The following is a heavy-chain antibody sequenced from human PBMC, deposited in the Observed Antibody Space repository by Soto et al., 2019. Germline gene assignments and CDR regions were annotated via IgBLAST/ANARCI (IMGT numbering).Heavy chain of an antibody. V-gene: IGHV4-4*02. CDR2: ISHSGST. D-gene: IGHD6-25*01. CDR3: ARLPGYYWYFDL. J-gene: IGHJ2*01. CDR1: SGSISSSNW. Sequence: QVHLQESGPGLVKPSGTLSLTCAVSSGSISSSNWWSWVRQPPGKGLEWIGEISHSGSTNYNPSLKSRVTISVDKSKNQFSLKLNSVTAADTAVYYCARLPGYYWYFDLWGRGTLVTVSS.